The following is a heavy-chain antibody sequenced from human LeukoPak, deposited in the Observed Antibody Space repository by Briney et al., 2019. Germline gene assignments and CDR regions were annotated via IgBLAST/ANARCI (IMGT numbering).Heavy chain of an antibody. Sequence: PSETLSLTCTVSGGSISSGGYYWSWIRQHPGKGLEWIGYIYYSGSTYYNPSLKSRVTISVDTSKNQSSLKLSSVTAADTAVYYCAREAYCSGGSCYPHFDYWGQGTLVTVSS. D-gene: IGHD2-15*01. CDR2: IYYSGST. CDR1: GGSISSGGYY. J-gene: IGHJ4*02. V-gene: IGHV4-31*03. CDR3: AREAYCSGGSCYPHFDY.